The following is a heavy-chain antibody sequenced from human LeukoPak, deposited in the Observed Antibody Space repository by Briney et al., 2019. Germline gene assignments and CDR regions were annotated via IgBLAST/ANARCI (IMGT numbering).Heavy chain of an antibody. D-gene: IGHD6-13*01. J-gene: IGHJ4*02. CDR1: GGSFSGYY. CDR3: ARLPDNIAAAGDLGLDY. V-gene: IGHV4-34*01. CDR2: INHSGST. Sequence: SETLSLTCAVYGGSFSGYYWSWIRQPPGKGLEWIGEINHSGSTNYNPSLKSRVTISVDTSKNQFSLKLSSVTAADTAVYYCARLPDNIAAAGDLGLDYWCQGTLVTVSS.